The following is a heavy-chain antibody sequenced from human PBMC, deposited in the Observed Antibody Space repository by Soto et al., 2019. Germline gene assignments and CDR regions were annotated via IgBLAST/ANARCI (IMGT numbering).Heavy chain of an antibody. CDR1: GFSFSSYS. CDR2: ISSISSYI. D-gene: IGHD6-6*01. CDR3: ARKPGGSSSGFFDY. V-gene: IGHV3-21*01. J-gene: IGHJ4*02. Sequence: VGSLRLSCAASGFSFSSYSMNWVRQATGKGLEWVSSISSISSYIYYADSVKGRFTISRDNAKNSLYLQMNSLRAEDTAVYYCARKPGGSSSGFFDYWGQGTLGTVSS.